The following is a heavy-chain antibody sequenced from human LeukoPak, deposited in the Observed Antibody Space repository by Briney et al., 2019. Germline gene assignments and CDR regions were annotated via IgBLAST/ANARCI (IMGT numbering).Heavy chain of an antibody. CDR1: GFTVSSNY. V-gene: IGHV3-66*01. D-gene: IGHD2-8*01. J-gene: IGHJ6*02. Sequence: PGGSLRLSCAASGFTVSSNYMSWVRQAPGKGLEWVSVIYSGGSTYYADSVKGRFTISRDNSKNTLYLQMNSLRAEDAAVYYCATNDYYYYGMDVWAKGPRSPSP. CDR3: ATNDYYYYGMDV. CDR2: IYSGGST.